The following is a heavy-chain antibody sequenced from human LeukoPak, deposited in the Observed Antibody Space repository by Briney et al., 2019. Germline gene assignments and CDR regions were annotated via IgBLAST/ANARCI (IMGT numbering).Heavy chain of an antibody. CDR2: INPNSGGT. J-gene: IGHJ5*02. CDR3: ARGPTIVIVQAAEFDP. V-gene: IGHV1-2*02. D-gene: IGHD2-2*01. CDR1: GYTFTGYY. Sequence: ASVTDSCKASGYTFTGYYIHWVRQAPGQGLEWMGWINPNSGGTNYAQKFQGRVTMTRDTSISTPYMELSRLRSDDTAVYYCARGPTIVIVQAAEFDPWGQPTLVTVSS.